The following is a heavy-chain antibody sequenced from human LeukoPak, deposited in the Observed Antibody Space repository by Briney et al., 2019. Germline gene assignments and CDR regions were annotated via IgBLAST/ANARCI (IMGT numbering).Heavy chain of an antibody. D-gene: IGHD1-26*01. V-gene: IGHV3-33*06. Sequence: PGTSLRLSCEASGFTFRIYGMHWVRQAPGKGLEWVAAIWEDGTNIHYADSVKGRFTISRDNSKNTLSLQMDSLRAEDTAVYYCAKVGGGSSSEIWGQGTMVTVSS. CDR2: IWEDGTNI. CDR1: GFTFRIYG. J-gene: IGHJ3*02. CDR3: AKVGGGSSSEI.